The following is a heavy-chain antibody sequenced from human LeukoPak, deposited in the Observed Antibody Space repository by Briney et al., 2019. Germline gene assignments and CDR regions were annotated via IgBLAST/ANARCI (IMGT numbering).Heavy chain of an antibody. V-gene: IGHV4-34*01. J-gene: IGHJ4*02. CDR2: INHSGST. CDR3: ARDRYDILTGCSDY. D-gene: IGHD3-9*01. Sequence: SETLSLTCAVYGGSFSGYYWSWIRQPPGKGLEWIGEINHSGSTNYNPSLKSRVTISVDTSKNQFSLKLSSVTAADTAVYYCARDRYDILTGCSDYWGQGTLVTVSS. CDR1: GGSFSGYY.